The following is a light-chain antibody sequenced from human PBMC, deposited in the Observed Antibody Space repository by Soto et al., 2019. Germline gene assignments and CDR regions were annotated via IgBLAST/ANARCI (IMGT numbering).Light chain of an antibody. CDR1: SSNIGAGYD. Sequence: QSVLTQPPSVSGAPGQRVTISCTGSSSNIGAGYDVHWYQQVPGTAPKLLIYGNNNRPSGVPDRFSGSTSGTSASLAITGLQAEDEADYYCQSYDRSVTATSVLATGTKVTVL. CDR3: QSYDRSVTATSV. J-gene: IGLJ1*01. V-gene: IGLV1-40*01. CDR2: GNN.